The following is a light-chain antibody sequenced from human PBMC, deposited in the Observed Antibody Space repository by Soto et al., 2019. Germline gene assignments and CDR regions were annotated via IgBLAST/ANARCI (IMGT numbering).Light chain of an antibody. Sequence: EIVLMQSPGTLSLSPGERATLSCRASQSISNSYLAWYQQKPGQAPRLLIYDASSRATGIPDRFSGGGSGTDYTLTMSILEPEDFAVYYCPQFSSYPLTFGGGTKVDIK. CDR2: DAS. CDR3: PQFSSYPLT. V-gene: IGKV3-20*01. J-gene: IGKJ4*01. CDR1: QSISNSY.